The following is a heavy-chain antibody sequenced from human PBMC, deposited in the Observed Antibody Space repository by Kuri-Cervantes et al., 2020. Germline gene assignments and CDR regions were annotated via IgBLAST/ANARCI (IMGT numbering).Heavy chain of an antibody. V-gene: IGHV4-34*01. D-gene: IGHD6-19*01. J-gene: IGHJ4*02. CDR3: ARGLSIAVAGTFPY. Sequence: GSLRLSCAASGFTFSSYGMHWVRQAPGKGLEWIGEINHSGSTNYNPSLKSRVTISVDTSKNQFSLRLTSVTAADTAVYYCARGLSIAVAGTFPYWGQGTLVTVSS. CDR1: GFTFSSYG. CDR2: INHSGST.